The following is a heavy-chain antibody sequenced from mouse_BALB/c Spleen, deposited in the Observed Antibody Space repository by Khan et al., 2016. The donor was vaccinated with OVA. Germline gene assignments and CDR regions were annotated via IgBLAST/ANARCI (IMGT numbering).Heavy chain of an antibody. V-gene: IGHV1-7*01. Sequence: QVQLKQSGAELAKPGASVKMSCKASGYTFTSYWMHWVKQRPGQGLEWIGYINPSTGYTEYNPKFKDKATLTADKSSSTAYLHLSSLTSEDSAVYYCARKDHWYFDVWGAGTTVTVSS. CDR2: INPSTGYT. CDR1: GYTFTSYW. CDR3: ARKDHWYFDV. J-gene: IGHJ1*01.